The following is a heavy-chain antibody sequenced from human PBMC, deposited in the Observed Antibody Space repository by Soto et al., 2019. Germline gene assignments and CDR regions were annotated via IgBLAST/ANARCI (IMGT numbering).Heavy chain of an antibody. CDR3: ARGRSDSAGSSFGRRMDV. D-gene: IGHD3-10*01. Sequence: QVQLQESGPGLVKSSETLSLICFVSGEALGSGQSSWNWIRQAPGKGLEWIGQTFVTGATKYSASLKSRVTMSVDTSKSQISLTLTSGTAADSATYLCARGRSDSAGSSFGRRMDVWGQGTTVTFSS. CDR1: GEALGSGQSS. J-gene: IGHJ6*02. CDR2: TFVTGAT. V-gene: IGHV4-61*01.